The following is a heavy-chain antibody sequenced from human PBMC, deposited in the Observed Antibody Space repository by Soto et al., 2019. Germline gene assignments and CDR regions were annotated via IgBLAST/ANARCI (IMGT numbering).Heavy chain of an antibody. V-gene: IGHV1-8*01. CDR3: ARMASFGSLNWFDP. D-gene: IGHD5-18*01. J-gene: IGHJ5*02. CDR2: MNPGSGDT. Sequence: GASVKVSCKASGYIFTNNDVSWVRQATGQGLEWMGWMNPGSGDTGYAQNFPGRVTMTRNISIATAYMELSSLRADDTAIYYCARMASFGSLNWFDPWGQGTLVTVYS. CDR1: GYIFTNND.